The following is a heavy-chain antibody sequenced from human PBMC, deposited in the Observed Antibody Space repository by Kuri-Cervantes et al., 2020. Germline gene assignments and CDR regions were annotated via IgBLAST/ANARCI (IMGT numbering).Heavy chain of an antibody. CDR3: ARWAYDSYYYYGMDV. CDR2: ISGSGGST. V-gene: IGHV3-23*01. CDR1: GFTFSSYA. J-gene: IGHJ6*02. D-gene: IGHD3-22*01. Sequence: GGSLRLSCAASGFTFSSYAMSWVRQAPGKGLEWVSAISGSGGSTYYADSVKGRFTISRDNSKNTLYLQMNSLRAEDTAVYYCARWAYDSYYYYGMDVWGQGTTVTVSS.